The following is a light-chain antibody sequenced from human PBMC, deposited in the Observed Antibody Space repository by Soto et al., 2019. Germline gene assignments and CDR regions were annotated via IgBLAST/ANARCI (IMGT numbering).Light chain of an antibody. CDR3: QQYNNWPRAT. Sequence: EIVMTQSPATLSVSPGDRATLSCRASQSISSNLAWYQQQPGQAPRLLMFRTSSRATGFPARFSGSGSGTEFNLTISSLQSEDFGVYYCQQYNNWPRATFGGGTKVDI. V-gene: IGKV3-15*01. CDR2: RTS. CDR1: QSISSN. J-gene: IGKJ4*01.